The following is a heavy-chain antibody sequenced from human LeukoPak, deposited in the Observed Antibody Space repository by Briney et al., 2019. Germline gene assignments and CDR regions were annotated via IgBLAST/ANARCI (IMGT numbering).Heavy chain of an antibody. CDR3: ARGEWLLDPGDY. J-gene: IGHJ4*02. Sequence: PSETLSLTCTVSDGSISSSSYYWGWIRQPPGKGLEWIGTIYYSGSTYYSPSLKSRVAISVDTSKNQFSLKLSSVTAADTAVYYCARGEWLLDPGDYWGQGTLVTVSS. CDR1: DGSISSSSYY. D-gene: IGHD5-24*01. CDR2: IYYSGST. V-gene: IGHV4-39*01.